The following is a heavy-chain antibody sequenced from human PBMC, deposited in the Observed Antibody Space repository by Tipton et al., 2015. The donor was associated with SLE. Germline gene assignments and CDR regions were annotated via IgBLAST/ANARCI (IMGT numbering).Heavy chain of an antibody. V-gene: IGHV3-33*01. Sequence: QLVQSGRGVVQPGTSLRLSCAAPGFSFSSYGMHWVRQAPGKGLEWVAGIWYDGSNTHYADSVKGRFTISRDNSKNTLYVQMNSLRVEDTAVYYCARGLGHLVDGYFDLWGRGTLVTVSS. CDR2: IWYDGSNT. CDR3: ARGLGHLVDGYFDL. D-gene: IGHD6-6*01. J-gene: IGHJ2*01. CDR1: GFSFSSYG.